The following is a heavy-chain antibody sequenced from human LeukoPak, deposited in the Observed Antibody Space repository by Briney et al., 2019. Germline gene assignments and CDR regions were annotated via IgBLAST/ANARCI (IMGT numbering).Heavy chain of an antibody. Sequence: GGSLRLSCAASGFTFSSSSMSWVRQAPGKGLEWVSVISGSGGSTDYADSVKGRFTISRDNSKNTLYPQMNSLRAEDTAVYYCAKGSGWYVWGQGTLVTVSS. J-gene: IGHJ4*02. D-gene: IGHD6-19*01. CDR1: GFTFSSSS. V-gene: IGHV3-23*01. CDR2: ISGSGGST. CDR3: AKGSGWYV.